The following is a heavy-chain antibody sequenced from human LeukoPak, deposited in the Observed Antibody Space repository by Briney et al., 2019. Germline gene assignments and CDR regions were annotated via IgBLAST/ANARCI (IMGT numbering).Heavy chain of an antibody. Sequence: SQTLSLTCTVSGGSISSGGYYWSWIRQPPGKGLEWIGYIYHSGSTYYNPSLKSRVTISVDTSKNQFSLKLSSVTAADTAVYYCARERCSSTSCYWFDYWGQGTLVTVSS. CDR1: GGSISSGGYY. CDR3: ARERCSSTSCYWFDY. J-gene: IGHJ4*02. V-gene: IGHV4-30-2*01. CDR2: IYHSGST. D-gene: IGHD2-2*01.